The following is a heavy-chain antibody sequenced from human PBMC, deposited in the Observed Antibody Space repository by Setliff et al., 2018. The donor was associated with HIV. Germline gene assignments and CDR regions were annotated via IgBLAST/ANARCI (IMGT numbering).Heavy chain of an antibody. CDR1: GYTFSNYC. CDR3: AKHLSPGSGWYSKARGMDV. V-gene: IGHV5-51*01. D-gene: IGHD6-19*01. J-gene: IGHJ6*02. Sequence: PGESLKLSCKDSGYTFSNYCIAWVRQMPGKGLEWMGTIYPGNSDTTYSPSFQGQVTISADKSISTAYLQWSSLKASGTAMYYCAKHLSPGSGWYSKARGMDVWGQGTTVTVSS. CDR2: IYPGNSDT.